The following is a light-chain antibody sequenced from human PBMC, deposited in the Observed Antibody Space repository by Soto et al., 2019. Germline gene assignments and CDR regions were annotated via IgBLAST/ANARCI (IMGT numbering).Light chain of an antibody. Sequence: QSLLTQPPSTSVTPGQRNTILCSGRSFNIGINTVSWYQQLPGTSPRLLIYTNKFRPSGVSDRFSGSRSSTSASLAISGLQSEDEADYYCAAWDDSLKGCVFGSGTKVTVL. J-gene: IGLJ1*01. CDR3: AAWDDSLKGCV. V-gene: IGLV1-44*01. CDR1: SFNIGINT. CDR2: TNK.